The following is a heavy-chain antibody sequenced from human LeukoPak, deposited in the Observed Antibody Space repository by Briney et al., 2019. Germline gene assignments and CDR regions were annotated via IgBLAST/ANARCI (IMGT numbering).Heavy chain of an antibody. J-gene: IGHJ4*02. CDR2: IWYDGSNK. CDR3: ARDPDYDNLTGYSYYFDY. V-gene: IGHV3-33*01. D-gene: IGHD3-9*01. CDR1: GFTFSSYG. Sequence: GRSLRLSCAASGFTFSSYGMHWVRQAPGKGLEWVAVIWYDGSNKYYADSVKGRFTISRDNSKNTLYLQMNSLRAEDTAVYYCARDPDYDNLTGYSYYFDYWGQGTLVTVSS.